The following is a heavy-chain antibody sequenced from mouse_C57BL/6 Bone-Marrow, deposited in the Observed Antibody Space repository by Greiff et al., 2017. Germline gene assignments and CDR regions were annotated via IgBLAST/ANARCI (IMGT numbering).Heavy chain of an antibody. CDR2: ISSGGSYT. J-gene: IGHJ3*01. CDR3: ARLRLLRFAY. Sequence: EVMLVESGGDLVKPGGSLKLSCEASGFTFSSYGMSWVRQTPDNRLEWVATISSGGSYTYYPDSVKGRFTISRDNAKNTLYLQMSSLKSEDTAMYYCARLRLLRFAYWGQGTLVTVSA. D-gene: IGHD1-1*01. V-gene: IGHV5-6*01. CDR1: GFTFSSYG.